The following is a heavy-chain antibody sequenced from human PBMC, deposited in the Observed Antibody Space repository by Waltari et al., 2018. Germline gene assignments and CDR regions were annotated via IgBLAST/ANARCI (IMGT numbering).Heavy chain of an antibody. V-gene: IGHV4-59*11. Sequence: QVQLQESGPGLVKPSETLSLTCPVSGGSISSHYWSWIGQPPGKGLGWIGYIYYSGSTNYNPSLKSRVTISVDTSKNQFSLKLSSVTAADTAVYYCAREADFDGYYRRYNWFDPWGQGTLVTVSS. CDR1: GGSISSHY. CDR2: IYYSGST. D-gene: IGHD3-9*01. CDR3: AREADFDGYYRRYNWFDP. J-gene: IGHJ5*02.